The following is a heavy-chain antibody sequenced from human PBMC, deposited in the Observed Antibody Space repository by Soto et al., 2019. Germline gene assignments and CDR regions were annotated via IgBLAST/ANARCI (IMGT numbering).Heavy chain of an antibody. Sequence: GGSLRLSCAASGFTLSSSAMSWVRQSPGKGLEWVSTFSGTGGYTYYADSVKGRFTISIDDYKNTLFQKMNSMRAADTAVYYSAKGQRALSTYGPFDPWGQGTLVTVSS. V-gene: IGHV3-23*01. D-gene: IGHD2-2*01. CDR3: AKGQRALSTYGPFDP. CDR1: GFTLSSSA. CDR2: FSGTGGYT. J-gene: IGHJ5*02.